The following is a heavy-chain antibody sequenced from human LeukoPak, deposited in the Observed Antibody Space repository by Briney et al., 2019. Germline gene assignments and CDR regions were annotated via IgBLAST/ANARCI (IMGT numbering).Heavy chain of an antibody. D-gene: IGHD3-22*01. Sequence: SETLSLTCTVSGGSISSYYWSWIRQPPGKGLEWTGYIYYSGSTNYNPSLKSRVTISVDTSKNQFSLKLSSVTAADTAVYYCARYYYDSSGYYSYFDYWGQGTLVTVSS. J-gene: IGHJ4*02. CDR3: ARYYYDSSGYYSYFDY. CDR2: IYYSGST. V-gene: IGHV4-59*01. CDR1: GGSISSYY.